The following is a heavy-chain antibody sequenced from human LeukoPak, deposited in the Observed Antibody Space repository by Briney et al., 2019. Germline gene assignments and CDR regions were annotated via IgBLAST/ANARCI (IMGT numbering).Heavy chain of an antibody. D-gene: IGHD5-18*01. CDR1: GGSVSGYY. J-gene: IGHJ6*03. V-gene: IGHV4-59*02. CDR3: ARFHTAVVKSGYYYYMDV. Sequence: PSETLSLTCTVSGGSVSGYYWSWIRQPPGKGLEWIGYIYYTGSTSCNPSLKSRVTISIDTSKNQFSLKLNSVTAADTAVYYCARFHTAVVKSGYYYYMDVWGKGTTVTVSS. CDR2: IYYTGST.